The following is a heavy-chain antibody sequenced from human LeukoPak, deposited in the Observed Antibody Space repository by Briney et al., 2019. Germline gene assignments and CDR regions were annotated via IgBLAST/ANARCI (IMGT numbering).Heavy chain of an antibody. D-gene: IGHD3-22*01. J-gene: IGHJ4*02. Sequence: GRSLRLSCAASGFTFSSYGMHWVRQAPGKGLEWVAVIWYDGSNKYYADSVKGRFTISRDNSKNTLYLQMNSLRAEDTAVYYCAKEAYYDSSGYYSSYYFDYWGQGTLVTVSS. CDR1: GFTFSSYG. CDR3: AKEAYYDSSGYYSSYYFDY. CDR2: IWYDGSNK. V-gene: IGHV3-33*06.